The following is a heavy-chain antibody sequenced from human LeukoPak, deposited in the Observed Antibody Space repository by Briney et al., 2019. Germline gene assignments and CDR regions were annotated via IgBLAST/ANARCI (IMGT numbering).Heavy chain of an antibody. J-gene: IGHJ3*02. V-gene: IGHV4-59*01. CDR2: IYYSGST. D-gene: IGHD6-13*01. CDR1: GGSISRYY. Sequence: SETLSLTCTVSGGSISRYYWSWIRQPPWKGLEWIGYIYYSGSTNYNPSLKSRVTISVDTSKNQLYLTLSSVTAADTAVYYCASASGAAAGEDAFDIWGQGTMVTVSS. CDR3: ASASGAAAGEDAFDI.